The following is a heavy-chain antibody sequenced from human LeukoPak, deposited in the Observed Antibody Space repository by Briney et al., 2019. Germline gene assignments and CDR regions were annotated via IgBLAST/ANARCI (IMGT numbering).Heavy chain of an antibody. J-gene: IGHJ4*02. CDR2: IIPIFGTA. CDR3: ASGPHCSSTSCYFSGYYFDY. V-gene: IGHV1-69*13. Sequence: GASVKVSCKASGYIFTSYDINWVRQAPGQGLEWMGGIIPIFGTANYAQKFQDGVTITADESTSTAYMELSSLRSEDTAVYYCASGPHCSSTSCYFSGYYFDYWGQGTLVTVSS. D-gene: IGHD2-2*01. CDR1: GYIFTSYD.